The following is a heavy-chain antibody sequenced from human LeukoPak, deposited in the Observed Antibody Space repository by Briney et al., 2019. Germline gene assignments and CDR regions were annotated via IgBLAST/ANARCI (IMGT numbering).Heavy chain of an antibody. V-gene: IGHV1-69*01. Sequence: ASVKVCCKASGDTFSSYGISWVRRAPGQGLEWLGGILPIFGTTKYAERCQDRVTIPADASTSTVYMDNRSLRSEDTAISSCAREALVLTSEWYLDIWGRGTQVTVSS. CDR2: ILPIFGTT. D-gene: IGHD2/OR15-2a*01. J-gene: IGHJ2*01. CDR1: GDTFSSYG. CDR3: AREALVLTSEWYLDI.